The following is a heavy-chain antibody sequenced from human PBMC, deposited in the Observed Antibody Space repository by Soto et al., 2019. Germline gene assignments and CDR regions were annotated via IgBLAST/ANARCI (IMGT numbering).Heavy chain of an antibody. CDR1: GFTFSSYG. Sequence: GGSLRLSCAASGFTFSSYGMHWVRQAPGKGLEWVAVIWYDGSNKYYADSVKGRFTISGDNSKNTLYLQMNSLRAEDTAVYYCARDQLPNDASDIWGQGTMVTVSS. V-gene: IGHV3-33*01. CDR2: IWYDGSNK. CDR3: ARDQLPNDASDI. J-gene: IGHJ3*02.